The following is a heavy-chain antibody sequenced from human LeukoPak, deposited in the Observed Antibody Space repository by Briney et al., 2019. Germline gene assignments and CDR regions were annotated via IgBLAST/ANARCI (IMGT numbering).Heavy chain of an antibody. CDR1: GGSISSGDYY. D-gene: IGHD3-9*01. J-gene: IGHJ4*02. CDR3: ARAKYYDILTGYYYFDY. V-gene: IGHV4-30-4*02. Sequence: SETLSLTCTVSGGSISSGDYYWSWIRQPPGKGLEWIGYIYYSGSTYYNPSLKSRVTISVDTSKNQFSLKLSSVTAADTAVYYCARAKYYDILTGYYYFDYWGQGTLVTVSS. CDR2: IYYSGST.